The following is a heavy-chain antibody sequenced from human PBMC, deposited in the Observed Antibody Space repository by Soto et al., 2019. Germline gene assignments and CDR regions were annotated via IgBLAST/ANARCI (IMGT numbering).Heavy chain of an antibody. CDR1: GGSFSGYY. D-gene: IGHD2-15*01. CDR2: INHSGST. Sequence: SETLSLTCAVYGGSFSGYYWSRIRQPPGKGLEWIGEINHSGSTNYNPSLKSRVTISVDTSKNQFSLKLSSVTAADTAVYYCAREGYCSGGSCYSRTLDYWGQGTLVTVSS. V-gene: IGHV4-34*01. CDR3: AREGYCSGGSCYSRTLDY. J-gene: IGHJ4*02.